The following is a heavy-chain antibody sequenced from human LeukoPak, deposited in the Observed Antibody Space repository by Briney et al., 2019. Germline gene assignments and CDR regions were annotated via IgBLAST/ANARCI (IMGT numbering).Heavy chain of an antibody. D-gene: IGHD5-12*01. Sequence: PGGSLRLSCAASGFTFKNYNMHWVRQAPGKGLECISYISSSSSSIYSADSVQGRFTVSRDNAKNSLFLQMNSLRAEDTAVYYCARDLKWPYWYFDLWGRGTLVTVSS. V-gene: IGHV3-48*01. CDR3: ARDLKWPYWYFDL. J-gene: IGHJ2*01. CDR1: GFTFKNYN. CDR2: ISSSSSSI.